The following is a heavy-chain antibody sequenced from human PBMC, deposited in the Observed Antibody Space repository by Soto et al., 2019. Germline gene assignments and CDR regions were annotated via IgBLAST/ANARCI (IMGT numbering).Heavy chain of an antibody. CDR3: WRDSMLGFIYGYKAFDI. CDR1: GFAFSCYW. D-gene: IGHD5-18*01. CDR2: MKQVGSKN. Sequence: GGPLRLSCAASGFAFSCYWMSWVRQAPGKGLERVADMKQVGSKNYYGDSVKGRFTFSRDNAKNSLYLQMNSMRAEDTPLYYXWRDSMLGFIYGYKAFDIWGEGPRAPVSS. J-gene: IGHJ3*02. V-gene: IGHV3-7*01.